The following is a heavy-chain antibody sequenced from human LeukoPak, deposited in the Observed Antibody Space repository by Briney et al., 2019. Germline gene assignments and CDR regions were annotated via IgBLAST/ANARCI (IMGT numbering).Heavy chain of an antibody. J-gene: IGHJ4*02. CDR3: ARDLGYDSSGYWY. CDR2: INPNSGGT. V-gene: IGHV1-2*02. D-gene: IGHD3-22*01. Sequence: ASVKVSCKASGYTFTGYYMHWVRQAPGQGLEWMGWINPNSGGTNYAQKFQGRVTMTRDTSISTGYMELSRLRSDGTAVYYCARDLGYDSSGYWYWGQGTLVTVSS. CDR1: GYTFTGYY.